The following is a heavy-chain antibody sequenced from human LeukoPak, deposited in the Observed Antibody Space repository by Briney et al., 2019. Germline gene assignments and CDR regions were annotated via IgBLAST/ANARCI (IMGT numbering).Heavy chain of an antibody. CDR2: ISGSGGST. CDR3: ANTLAYSSGWYSYFDY. D-gene: IGHD6-19*01. V-gene: IGHV3-23*01. Sequence: GGSLRLSCAASGFTFSSYAMSWVRQAPGKGLEWVSAISGSGGSTYYADSVKGRFTISRDNSKNTLYLQMNSLRAEDTAVYYCANTLAYSSGWYSYFDYWGQGTLVTVSS. CDR1: GFTFSSYA. J-gene: IGHJ4*02.